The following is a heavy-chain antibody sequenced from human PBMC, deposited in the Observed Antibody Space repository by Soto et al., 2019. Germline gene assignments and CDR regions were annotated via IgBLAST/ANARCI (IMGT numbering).Heavy chain of an antibody. V-gene: IGHV3-23*01. Sequence: EVQLLESGGGLVQPGGSLSRSCAASGFTFSSYAMSWVRQAPGKGLEWVSAISGSGGSTYYADSVKSRFTISRDNSENTLYLQMNSLRAEETAVDYCANLLWFGELSNWGQGSLVTVSS. J-gene: IGHJ4*02. D-gene: IGHD3-10*01. CDR2: ISGSGGST. CDR1: GFTFSSYA. CDR3: ANLLWFGELSN.